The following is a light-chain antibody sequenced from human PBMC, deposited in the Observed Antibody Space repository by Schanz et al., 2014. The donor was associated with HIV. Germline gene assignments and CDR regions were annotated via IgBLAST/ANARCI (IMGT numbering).Light chain of an antibody. V-gene: IGLV2-8*01. CDR2: DVT. CDR1: SSDVGGYDL. CDR3: SSYAATSNVL. J-gene: IGLJ3*02. Sequence: QSALTQPPSASGSPGQSVTISCSGTSSDVGGYDLVSWYQHHPGKAPKLLILDVTKRASGVPARFSGSKSGSTASLTISGLQADDEADYYCSSYAATSNVLFGGGTKLTVL.